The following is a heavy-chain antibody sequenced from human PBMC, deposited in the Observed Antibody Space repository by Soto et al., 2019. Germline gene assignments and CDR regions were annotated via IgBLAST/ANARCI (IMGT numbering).Heavy chain of an antibody. CDR3: ARTSAAGKYYYGMDV. J-gene: IGHJ6*02. Sequence: GESLKISCKGSGYSFTSYWIGWVRQMPGKGLEWMGIIYPGDSDTRYSPSFQGHVTISADKSISTAYLQWSSLKASDTAMYYGARTSAAGKYYYGMDVWGQGTTVTVSS. CDR2: IYPGDSDT. CDR1: GYSFTSYW. V-gene: IGHV5-51*01. D-gene: IGHD6-13*01.